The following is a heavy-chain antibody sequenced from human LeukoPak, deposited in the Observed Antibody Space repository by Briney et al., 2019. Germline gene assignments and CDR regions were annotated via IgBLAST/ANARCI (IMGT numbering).Heavy chain of an antibody. D-gene: IGHD3-16*01. CDR3: VKDIVPYDSIWGPFDF. J-gene: IGHJ4*02. CDR1: GFTFSDYA. Sequence: GGSLRLSCSPSGFTFSDYAMYWVRQAPGKGLEYVSSIGGDGSSPYYADSVKGRFTISRDNSKNTLYLQVSSLRTEDTALYYCVKDIVPYDSIWGPFDFWGQGTLVTVSS. CDR2: IGGDGSSP. V-gene: IGHV3-64D*06.